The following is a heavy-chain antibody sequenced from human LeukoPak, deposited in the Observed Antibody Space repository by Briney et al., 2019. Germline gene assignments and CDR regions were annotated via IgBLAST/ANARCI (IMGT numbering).Heavy chain of an antibody. D-gene: IGHD6-13*01. Sequence: GGSLRLSCVASGFTFISYGMHWVRQAPGKGLEWVAFIRYDGSNKYYVDSVKGRFTLSRDNARNSLYLQMNSLRAEDTAVYYCARDIEAAGLFLDYWGQGTLVTVSS. J-gene: IGHJ4*02. V-gene: IGHV3-30*02. CDR3: ARDIEAAGLFLDY. CDR2: IRYDGSNK. CDR1: GFTFISYG.